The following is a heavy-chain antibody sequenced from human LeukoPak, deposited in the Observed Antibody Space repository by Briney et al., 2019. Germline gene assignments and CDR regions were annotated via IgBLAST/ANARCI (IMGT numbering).Heavy chain of an antibody. J-gene: IGHJ4*02. CDR3: ATVKRLEYYFDY. Sequence: GGSLRLSCAESGYDFTLYDMHWVRKAPGKGLEWVAFIRHDGGNQYYADSVRGRFTISRDNSKNTLYLQMNSLRTGDTAIYYCATVKRLEYYFDYWGQGTLVTVSS. V-gene: IGHV3-30*02. CDR2: IRHDGGNQ. CDR1: GYDFTLYD. D-gene: IGHD1-1*01.